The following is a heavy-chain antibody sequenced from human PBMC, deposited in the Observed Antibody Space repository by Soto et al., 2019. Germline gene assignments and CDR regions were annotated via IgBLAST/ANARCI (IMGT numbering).Heavy chain of an antibody. J-gene: IGHJ4*02. CDR2: IIPIFGTA. Sequence: QVQLVQSGAEVREPGSSVKVSCKASEGSFSTHGISWVRQAPGQGLEWMGGIIPIFGTAGYPQKFQGRLTSTADMSTSTAYMELTGLTSEATAVYYCARDRFSSPGWFDYWGQGTLVTVSS. CDR1: EGSFSTHG. V-gene: IGHV1-69*06. CDR3: ARDRFSSPGWFDY. D-gene: IGHD6-13*01.